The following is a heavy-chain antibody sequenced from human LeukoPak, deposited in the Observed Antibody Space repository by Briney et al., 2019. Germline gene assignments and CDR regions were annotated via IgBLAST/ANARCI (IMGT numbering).Heavy chain of an antibody. Sequence: SVKVSCKASGYTFTSYGISWVRQAPGQGLEWMGGIIPIFGTANYAQKFQGRVTITADESTSTAYMELSSLRSEDTAVYYCARDPVTRSMVRGVVAYYYYGMDVWGQGTTVTVSS. D-gene: IGHD3-10*01. CDR3: ARDPVTRSMVRGVVAYYYYGMDV. CDR1: GYTFTSYG. V-gene: IGHV1-69*13. J-gene: IGHJ6*02. CDR2: IIPIFGTA.